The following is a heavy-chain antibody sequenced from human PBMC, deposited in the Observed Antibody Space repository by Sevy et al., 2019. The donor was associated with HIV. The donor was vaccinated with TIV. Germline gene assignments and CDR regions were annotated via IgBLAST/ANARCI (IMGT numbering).Heavy chain of an antibody. CDR2: ISSSSSYT. J-gene: IGHJ3*02. D-gene: IGHD3-22*01. CDR3: ARDIHLTYYYDSSGYSLGAFDI. Sequence: GGSLRLSCAASGFTFSDYYMSWIRQAPGKGLEWVSYISSSSSYTNYADSVKGRFTISRDNAKNSLYLQMNSLRAGDTAVYYCARDIHLTYYYDSSGYSLGAFDIWGQGTMVTVSS. V-gene: IGHV3-11*06. CDR1: GFTFSDYY.